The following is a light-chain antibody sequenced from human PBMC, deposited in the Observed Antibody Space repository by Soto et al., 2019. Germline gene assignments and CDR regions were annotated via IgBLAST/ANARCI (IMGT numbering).Light chain of an antibody. CDR3: QQYSSYSP. V-gene: IGKV1-5*03. J-gene: IGKJ5*01. Sequence: DIQMTQSPSTLSASVGDRLIITCRASQSISSWLAWYQQKPGKAPKLLIYKASSLESGVPSRFSGSGSGTEFTLTISSLQPDDFATYYCQQYSSYSPFGQGTRLEIK. CDR2: KAS. CDR1: QSISSW.